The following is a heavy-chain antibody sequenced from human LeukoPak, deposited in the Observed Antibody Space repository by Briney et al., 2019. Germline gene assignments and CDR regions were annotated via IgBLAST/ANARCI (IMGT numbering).Heavy chain of an antibody. V-gene: IGHV4-4*07. D-gene: IGHD2-21*01. CDR3: ARVRKILWWPDAFDI. CDR2: IYTSGST. Sequence: SETLSLTCTVSGGSISSYYRSWIRQPAGKGLEWIGRIYTSGSTNYNPSLKSRVTMSVDTSKNQFSLKLSSVTAADTAVYYCARVRKILWWPDAFDIWGQGTMVTVSS. CDR1: GGSISSYY. J-gene: IGHJ3*02.